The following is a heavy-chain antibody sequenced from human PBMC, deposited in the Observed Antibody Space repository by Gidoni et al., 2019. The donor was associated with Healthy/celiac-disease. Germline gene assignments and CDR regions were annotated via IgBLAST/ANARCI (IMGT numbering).Heavy chain of an antibody. CDR3: ARESGILWFGAHLYAFDI. CDR1: GFTFSSYR. CDR2: ISSSSSTI. D-gene: IGHD3-10*01. Sequence: EVQLVESGGGSVQPGGSLTLSCAASGFTFSSYRLNWVRQAPGKGLEWVSSISSSSSTIYYADSVKGRFTISRDNAKNSLYLQMNSLRDEDTAVYYCARESGILWFGAHLYAFDIWGQGTMVTVSS. J-gene: IGHJ3*02. V-gene: IGHV3-48*02.